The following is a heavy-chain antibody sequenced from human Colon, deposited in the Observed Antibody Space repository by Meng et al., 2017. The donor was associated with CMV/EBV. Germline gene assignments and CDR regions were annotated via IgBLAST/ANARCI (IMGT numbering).Heavy chain of an antibody. V-gene: IGHV3-30*02. CDR3: AKDSSGWYPN. CDR1: GFILNNYG. Sequence: GESLKISCAASGFILNNYGVHWVRQAPGKGLEWVAFVSVFGDKKLFPDSVKGRFTISRDNSKNTLYLQMNSLRAEDTAVYYCAKDSSGWYPNWGQGTLVTVSS. J-gene: IGHJ4*02. D-gene: IGHD6-19*01. CDR2: VSVFGDKK.